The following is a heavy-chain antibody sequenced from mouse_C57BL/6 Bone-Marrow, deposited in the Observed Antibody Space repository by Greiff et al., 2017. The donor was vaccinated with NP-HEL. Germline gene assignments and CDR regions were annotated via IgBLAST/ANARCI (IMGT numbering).Heavy chain of an antibody. D-gene: IGHD2-4*01. V-gene: IGHV1-19*01. J-gene: IGHJ2*01. CDR3: AREATMITTAYFDY. CDR2: INPYNGGT. Sequence: VQLKQSGPVLVKPGASVKMSCKASGYTFTDYYMNWVKQSHGKSLEWIGVINPYNGGTSYNQKFKGKATLTVDKSSSTAYMELNSLTSEDSAVYYCAREATMITTAYFDYWGQGTTLTVSS. CDR1: GYTFTDYY.